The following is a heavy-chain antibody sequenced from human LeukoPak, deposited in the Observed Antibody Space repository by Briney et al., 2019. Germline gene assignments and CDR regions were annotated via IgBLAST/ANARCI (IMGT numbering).Heavy chain of an antibody. Sequence: GGSLRLSCAASGFTVSSNYMSWVRQAPGKGLEWVSVIYSGGSTYYADSVKGRFTISRDSSKNTLFLQMNSLRAEDTAVYYCARVGVTYCSSTSCYPDYWGQGTLVTVSS. CDR3: ARVGVTYCSSTSCYPDY. CDR1: GFTVSSNY. V-gene: IGHV3-66*02. D-gene: IGHD2-2*01. J-gene: IGHJ4*02. CDR2: IYSGGST.